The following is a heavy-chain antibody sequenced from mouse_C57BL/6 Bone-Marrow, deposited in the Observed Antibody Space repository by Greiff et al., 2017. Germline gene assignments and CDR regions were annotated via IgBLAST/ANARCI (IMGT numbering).Heavy chain of an antibody. Sequence: VQLQQSGAELVRPGASVKLSCTASGFNIKDDYMHWVKQRPEQGLEWIGWIDPENGDTEYASKFQGKATITADTSSNTAYLQRSSLTSEDTAVYYCTTIYGYEDDFDYWGQGTTLTVSS. D-gene: IGHD2-2*01. V-gene: IGHV14-4*01. CDR2: IDPENGDT. CDR3: TTIYGYEDDFDY. J-gene: IGHJ2*01. CDR1: GFNIKDDY.